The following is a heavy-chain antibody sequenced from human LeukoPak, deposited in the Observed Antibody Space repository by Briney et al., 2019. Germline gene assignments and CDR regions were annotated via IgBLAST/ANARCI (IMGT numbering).Heavy chain of an antibody. Sequence: PGGSLRLSCAASGFTFSSYGMHWVRQAPGKGLEWVAVISYDGSNKYYADSVEGRFTISRDNSKNTLYLQMNSLRAEDTAVYYCAKGSASSDAFDIWGQGTMVTVSS. CDR2: ISYDGSNK. CDR1: GFTFSSYG. CDR3: AKGSASSDAFDI. V-gene: IGHV3-30*18. D-gene: IGHD2-15*01. J-gene: IGHJ3*02.